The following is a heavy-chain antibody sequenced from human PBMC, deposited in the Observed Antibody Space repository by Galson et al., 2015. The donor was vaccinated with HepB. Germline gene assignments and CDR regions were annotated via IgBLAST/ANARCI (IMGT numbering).Heavy chain of an antibody. V-gene: IGHV3-30*04. CDR1: GFTFSSYA. CDR3: ARGIYGDRLPADY. D-gene: IGHD4-17*01. Sequence: SLRLSCAASGFTFSSYAMHWVRQAPGKGLEWVAVISYDGSNKYYADSVKGRFTISRDNSKNTLYLQMNSLRAEDTAVYYCARGIYGDRLPADYWGQGTLVTVSS. CDR2: ISYDGSNK. J-gene: IGHJ4*02.